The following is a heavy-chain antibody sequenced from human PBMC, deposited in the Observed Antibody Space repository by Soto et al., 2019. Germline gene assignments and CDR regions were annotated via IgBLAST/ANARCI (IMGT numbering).Heavy chain of an antibody. V-gene: IGHV1-69*01. D-gene: IGHD6-19*01. J-gene: IGHJ3*01. CDR1: GGTLNKHA. CDR2: IIPMFGIP. CDR3: ARGGTSGWLKGAYDV. Sequence: QVQLVQSGAEVKKPGSSVKVSCRASGGTLNKHAITWVRRAPGLGLEWLGGIIPMFGIPNYPQKIQGRVTITADDSTNTSHMELNSLTSDDTAVYYCARGGTSGWLKGAYDVWGQGTMVTVSS.